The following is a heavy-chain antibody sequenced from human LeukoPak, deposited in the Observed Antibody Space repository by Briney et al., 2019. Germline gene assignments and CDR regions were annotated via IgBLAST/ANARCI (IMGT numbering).Heavy chain of an antibody. CDR2: IHYSGTT. D-gene: IGHD1-7*01. CDR1: EDSINNHF. J-gene: IGHJ3*01. V-gene: IGHV4-59*11. Sequence: SGTLCLTCTVSEDSINNHFWSWVRQSPGRGLEWIVYIHYSGTTSYNPSLKRRATILLDASNNKFSLKLASVTAADTAVYFCARESGYRDTNYIGTFDFWGQGILITVSS. CDR3: ARESGYRDTNYIGTFDF.